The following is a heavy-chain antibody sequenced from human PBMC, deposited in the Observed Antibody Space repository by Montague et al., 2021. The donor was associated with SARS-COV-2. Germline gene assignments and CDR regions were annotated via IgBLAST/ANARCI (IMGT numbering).Heavy chain of an antibody. CDR1: GGSFSGYY. CDR3: ARVRAVPAAMRIFSLGRSNYGMDV. J-gene: IGHJ6*02. CDR2: INHSGST. D-gene: IGHD2-2*01. Sequence: SETLSLTCAVSGGSFSGYYWSWTRQPPGKGLEWIGEINHSGSTNYNPSLKSRVTILVDTSKNQFSLKLSSVTAADTAVYYRARVRAVPAAMRIFSLGRSNYGMDVWGQGTTVTVSS. V-gene: IGHV4-34*01.